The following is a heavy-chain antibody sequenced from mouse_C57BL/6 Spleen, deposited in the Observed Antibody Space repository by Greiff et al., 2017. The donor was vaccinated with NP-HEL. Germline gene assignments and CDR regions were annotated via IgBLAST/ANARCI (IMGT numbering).Heavy chain of an antibody. CDR1: GYTFTSYW. CDR2: IDPSDSET. CDR3: ARISLITTVVYFDY. D-gene: IGHD1-1*01. J-gene: IGHJ2*01. Sequence: VQLQQPGAELVRPGSSVKLSCKASGYTFTSYWMHWVKQRPIQGLEWIGNIDPSDSETHYNQKFKDKATLTVDKSSSTAYMQLSSLTSEDSAVYYCARISLITTVVYFDYWGQGTTLTVSS. V-gene: IGHV1-52*01.